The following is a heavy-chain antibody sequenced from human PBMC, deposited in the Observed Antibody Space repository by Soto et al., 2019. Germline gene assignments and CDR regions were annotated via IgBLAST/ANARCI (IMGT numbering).Heavy chain of an antibody. J-gene: IGHJ5*02. V-gene: IGHV1-58*01. CDR2: IVVGSGNT. Sequence: SVKVSCKASGFTFTNSAAQWVRQARGQRLEWVGWIVVGSGNTNYAQKFQERVTITRDMSTTTAYMELSSVTSEDTAMYYCARSSGGNFGIIIEGTNWFAPWGQGTLVTV. CDR1: GFTFTNSA. D-gene: IGHD1-26*01. CDR3: ARSSGGNFGIIIEGTNWFAP.